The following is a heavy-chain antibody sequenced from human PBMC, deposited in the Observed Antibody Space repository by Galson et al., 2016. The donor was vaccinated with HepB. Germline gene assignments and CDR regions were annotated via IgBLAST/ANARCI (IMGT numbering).Heavy chain of an antibody. CDR3: AIDVQFRFDY. Sequence: SVKVSCKASGYRFFTYGISWVRQAPGQGLEWLGWISANSGNTIYAQKFQDRVTMTRDTSASTVYMDLRSLRSDDTALYYCAIDVQFRFDYWGQGTLVTVSS. CDR2: ISANSGNT. J-gene: IGHJ4*02. V-gene: IGHV1-18*04. D-gene: IGHD4-11*01. CDR1: GYRFFTYG.